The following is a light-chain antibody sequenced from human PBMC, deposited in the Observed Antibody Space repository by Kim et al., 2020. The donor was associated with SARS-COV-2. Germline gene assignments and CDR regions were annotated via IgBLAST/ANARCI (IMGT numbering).Light chain of an antibody. J-gene: IGKJ2*02. CDR3: QQYGTSPWT. Sequence: LPGETATRAWSASQSVAGDYFAGYQQKPGQAPRLVILDASTRATGISDRLSGSGSGTDFSLTISRLEPEDFAVYDCQQYGTSPWTFGQGTSLEI. V-gene: IGKV3-20*01. CDR1: QSVAGDY. CDR2: DAS.